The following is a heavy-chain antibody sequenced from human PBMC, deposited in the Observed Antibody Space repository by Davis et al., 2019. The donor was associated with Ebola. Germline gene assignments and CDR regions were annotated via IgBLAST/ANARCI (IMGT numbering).Heavy chain of an antibody. V-gene: IGHV1-2*04. J-gene: IGHJ3*02. CDR3: ARGDVVPAAIPYAFDI. D-gene: IGHD2-2*02. CDR2: INPNSGGT. CDR1: GYTFTGYY. Sequence: ASVKVSCKASGYTFTGYYMHWVRQAPGQGLEWMGWINPNSGGTNYAQKFQGWVTMTRDTSISTAYMELSRLRSDDTAVYYCARGDVVPAAIPYAFDIWGQGTMVTVSS.